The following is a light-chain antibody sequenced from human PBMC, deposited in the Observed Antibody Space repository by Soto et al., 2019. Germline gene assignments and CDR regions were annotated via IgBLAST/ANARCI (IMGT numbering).Light chain of an antibody. Sequence: QSALTQPASVSGSPGQSITISCTGTSSDVGGYNYVSWYQQHPGKAPKLMIYDVSNRPSGVSNRFSGPKSGNTASLTISGLQAEDEADYYCSSYTSSSTLEVFGGGTQLTVL. CDR3: SSYTSSSTLEV. V-gene: IGLV2-14*01. CDR1: SSDVGGYNY. J-gene: IGLJ2*01. CDR2: DVS.